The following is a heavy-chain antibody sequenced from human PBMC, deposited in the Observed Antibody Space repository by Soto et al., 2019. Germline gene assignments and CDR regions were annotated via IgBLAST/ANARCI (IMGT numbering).Heavy chain of an antibody. CDR2: FYPNDSDI. CDR3: ARTAGYSYGSDFGY. V-gene: IGHV5-51*01. CDR1: GYSFSTYW. J-gene: IGHJ4*02. Sequence: GESLKISCEGSGYSFSTYWIGWVRQMPGKGLEWMGIFYPNDSDIRYTPSFQGQVTISADKSISAAYLHWSSLKASDTAIYYGARTAGYSYGSDFGYRRQRTLFTASS. D-gene: IGHD5-18*01.